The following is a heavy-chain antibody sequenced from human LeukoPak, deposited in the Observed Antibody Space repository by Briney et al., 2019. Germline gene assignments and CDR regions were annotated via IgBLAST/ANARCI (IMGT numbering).Heavy chain of an antibody. CDR2: INHSGST. CDR1: GGSLSGDY. Sequence: PSETLSLTCAVYGGSLSGDYWSWIRQPPGKGLEWIGEINHSGSTNNNPSLKSRVTISVDTSKNQFSLKLSSVTAADTAVYYCARRKWGDAFDIWGQGTMVTVSS. J-gene: IGHJ3*02. D-gene: IGHD2-8*01. CDR3: ARRKWGDAFDI. V-gene: IGHV4-34*01.